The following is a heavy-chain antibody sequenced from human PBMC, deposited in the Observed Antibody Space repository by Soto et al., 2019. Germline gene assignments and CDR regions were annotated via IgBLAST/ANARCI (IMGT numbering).Heavy chain of an antibody. CDR2: IRSKAYGGTT. J-gene: IGHJ6*02. CDR1: GFTFGDYA. V-gene: IGHV3-49*04. CDR3: TRDLSDIVVVPAAIGHYYYYGMDV. Sequence: LRLSCTASGFTFGDYAMSWVRQAPGKGLEWVGFIRSKAYGGTTEYAASVKGRFTISRDDSKSIAYLQMNSLKTEDTAVYYCTRDLSDIVVVPAAIGHYYYYGMDVWGQGTTVTVSS. D-gene: IGHD2-2*01.